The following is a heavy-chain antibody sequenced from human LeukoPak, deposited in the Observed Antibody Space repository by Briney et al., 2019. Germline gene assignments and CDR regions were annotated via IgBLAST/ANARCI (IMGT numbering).Heavy chain of an antibody. Sequence: GGSLRLSCEASGFTFSDAWMNWVRQAPGKGLEWVALIKTKIAGATTDYAAPVKGRFIISRDDSKNTLYLQMSSLRADDTAVYYCAEHQASRPNWGQGTLVTVSS. J-gene: IGHJ4*02. D-gene: IGHD6-6*01. V-gene: IGHV3-15*01. CDR2: IKTKIAGATT. CDR3: AEHQASRPN. CDR1: GFTFSDAW.